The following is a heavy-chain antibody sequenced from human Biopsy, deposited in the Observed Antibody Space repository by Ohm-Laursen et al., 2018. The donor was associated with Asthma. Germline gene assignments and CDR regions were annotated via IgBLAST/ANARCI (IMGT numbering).Heavy chain of an antibody. Sequence: SVKVSCKTSGGTFGNYAISWVRQAPGLRPEWMGRSNAGYGNTKYSQKFQGRLTITRDTSASTVYMELSALTSEDTAVYFCAWPDMVASIFRVWGQGTLVTVSS. J-gene: IGHJ4*02. CDR2: SNAGYGNT. D-gene: IGHD3-3*01. CDR1: GGTFGNYA. V-gene: IGHV1-3*01. CDR3: AWPDMVASIFRV.